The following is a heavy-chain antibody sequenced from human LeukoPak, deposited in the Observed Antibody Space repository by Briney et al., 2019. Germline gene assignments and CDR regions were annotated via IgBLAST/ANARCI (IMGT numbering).Heavy chain of an antibody. CDR2: ISAYNGNT. J-gene: IGHJ4*02. Sequence: GASVKVSCKASGYTFTSYGISWARQAPGQGLEWMGWISAYNGNTNYAQKLHGRVTMTTDTSTSTAYMELRSLRSDDTAVYYCARMPLAVAGIGIDFDYWGQGTLVTVSS. CDR1: GYTFTSYG. V-gene: IGHV1-18*01. D-gene: IGHD6-19*01. CDR3: ARMPLAVAGIGIDFDY.